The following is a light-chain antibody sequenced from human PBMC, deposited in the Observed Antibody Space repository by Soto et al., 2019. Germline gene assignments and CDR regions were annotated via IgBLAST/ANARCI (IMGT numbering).Light chain of an antibody. V-gene: IGKV3D-20*02. CDR2: GAS. Sequence: EIVLTQSPGTLSLSPGDRATLSCRASQSVSSSYLAWYQQKPGQAPRLLIYGASTRPTDIPARFSGSGSGTNFTLTISSLEPEDFALYYCQQRSNWPITFGQGTRLEI. CDR3: QQRSNWPIT. J-gene: IGKJ5*01. CDR1: QSVSSSY.